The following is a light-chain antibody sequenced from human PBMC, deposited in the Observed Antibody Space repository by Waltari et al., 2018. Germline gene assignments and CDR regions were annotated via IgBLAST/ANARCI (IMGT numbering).Light chain of an antibody. J-gene: IGKJ1*01. CDR3: QQYYAIPRT. V-gene: IGKV4-1*01. CDR1: QSVLYSSNNMNY. CDR2: WAS. Sequence: DIVMTQSPDSLAVSLGERATTNCKSSQSVLYSSNNMNYLAWYQQRPGQPPKLLIYWASTRESGVPDRFSGSGSGTDFTLTISSLLAEDVAVYYCQQYYAIPRTFGQGTKVEIK.